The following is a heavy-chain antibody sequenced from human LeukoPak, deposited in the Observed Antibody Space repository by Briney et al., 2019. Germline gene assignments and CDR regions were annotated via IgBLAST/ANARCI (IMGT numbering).Heavy chain of an antibody. D-gene: IGHD3-10*01. CDR2: IYYSGST. Sequence: SETLSLTCTVSGGSISSSSYCWGWIRQPPGKGLEWIGSIYYSGSTNYNPSLKSRVTISVDTSKNQFSLKLSSVTAADTAVYYCARTITMVRGVIRMDVWGKGTTVTVSS. V-gene: IGHV4-39*07. CDR3: ARTITMVRGVIRMDV. CDR1: GGSISSSSYC. J-gene: IGHJ6*04.